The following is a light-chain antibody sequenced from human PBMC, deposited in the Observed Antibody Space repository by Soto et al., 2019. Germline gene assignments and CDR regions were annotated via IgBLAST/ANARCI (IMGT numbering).Light chain of an antibody. CDR3: QQYGSSPRA. CDR1: QSVSSSY. V-gene: IGKV3-20*01. Sequence: EIVLTQSPGTLSFSPGERATLSCRARQSVSSSYLAWYQQKPGQAPRLPIYGASSMATGIPDRFSGSVSGTDFTLTLSRLETDEFAVYYCQQYGSSPRAFGQGTK. CDR2: GAS. J-gene: IGKJ2*01.